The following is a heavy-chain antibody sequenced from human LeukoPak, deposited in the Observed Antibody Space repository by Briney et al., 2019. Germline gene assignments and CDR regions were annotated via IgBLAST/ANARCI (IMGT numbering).Heavy chain of an antibody. CDR2: ISISSSYI. CDR1: GFTFSSYS. J-gene: IGHJ3*02. D-gene: IGHD3-22*01. Sequence: PGGSLRLSCAASGFTFSSYSMNWVRQAPGKGLEWVSSISISSSYIYYADSVKGRFTISRDNAKNSLYMQMNSLRAEDTSVYYCARDSAAGDSSGYYYEDAFDIWGQGTMVTVSS. V-gene: IGHV3-21*01. CDR3: ARDSAAGDSSGYYYEDAFDI.